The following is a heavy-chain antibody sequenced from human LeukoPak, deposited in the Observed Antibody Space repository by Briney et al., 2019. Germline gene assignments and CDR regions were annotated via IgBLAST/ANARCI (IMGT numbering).Heavy chain of an antibody. CDR3: AVSIAAAGTGY. V-gene: IGHV1-18*01. J-gene: IGHJ4*02. CDR1: GYTFTSYG. CDR2: ISAYNGNT. Sequence: AASVKVSCKASGYTFTSYGISWVRQAPGQGLEWMGWISAYNGNTNYAQKLQGRVTMTTDTSTSTAYMELRSLRSDDTAVYYCAVSIAAAGTGYWGQGTLVTVSS. D-gene: IGHD6-13*01.